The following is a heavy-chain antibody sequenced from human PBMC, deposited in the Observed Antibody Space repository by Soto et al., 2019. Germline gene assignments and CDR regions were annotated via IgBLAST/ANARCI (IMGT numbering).Heavy chain of an antibody. D-gene: IGHD4-17*01. CDR1: GGTFSSYA. J-gene: IGHJ4*02. V-gene: IGHV1-69*06. CDR2: YIPIFGTA. Sequence: QVQLVQSGAEVKKAGSSVKVSCKASGGTFSSYAISWVRQAPGQGIEWMGGYIPIFGTANYAQKFQGRVSITAEKTTSTAYMELSCLRSEDTAVYYCASVFITTVTTGPFDYWGQGTLVTVSS. CDR3: ASVFITTVTTGPFDY.